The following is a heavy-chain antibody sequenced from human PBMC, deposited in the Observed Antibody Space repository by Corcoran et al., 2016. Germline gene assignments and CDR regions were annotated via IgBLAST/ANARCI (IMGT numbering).Heavy chain of an antibody. CDR1: GGSFSGYY. J-gene: IGHJ3*02. Sequence: VQLQQWGAGLLKPSETLSLTCAVHGGSFSGYYWSWIRQPPGKGLEWIGEINHSGSTNYNPSLKSRGTISVDTSKNQFSLQLSSGTAADTALYYCARAITMARGDAFDIWGQGTMVTVSS. CDR2: INHSGST. D-gene: IGHD3-10*01. V-gene: IGHV4-34*01. CDR3: ARAITMARGDAFDI.